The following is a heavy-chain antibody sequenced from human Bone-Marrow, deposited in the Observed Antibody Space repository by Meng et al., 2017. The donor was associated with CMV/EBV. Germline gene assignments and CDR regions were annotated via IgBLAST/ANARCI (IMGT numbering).Heavy chain of an antibody. CDR3: ARDSSSWSHFAD. D-gene: IGHD6-13*01. V-gene: IGHV3-30*04. CDR1: GFTFSSYA. Sequence: GGSLRLSCAASGFTFSSYAMHWVRQAPGKGLEWVAVISYDGSNKYYADSVKGRFTISRDNSKNTLYLQMNSLRAEDTAVYYCARDSSSWSHFADWGQGNLVNVSS. CDR2: ISYDGSNK. J-gene: IGHJ4*02.